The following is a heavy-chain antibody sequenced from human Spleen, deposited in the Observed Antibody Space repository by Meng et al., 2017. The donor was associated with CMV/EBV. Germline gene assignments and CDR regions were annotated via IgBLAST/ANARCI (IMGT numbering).Heavy chain of an antibody. D-gene: IGHD2-2*01. V-gene: IGHV3-11*04. CDR3: ARENAYGFDI. J-gene: IGHJ3*02. CDR1: DFSFSNAW. Sequence: GESLKISCAASDFSFSNAWMNWVRQAPGKGLEWVSYISSSGSTIYYADSVKGRFTISRDNAKNSLYLQMNSLRAEDTAVYYCARENAYGFDIWGQGTKVTVSS. CDR2: ISSSGSTI.